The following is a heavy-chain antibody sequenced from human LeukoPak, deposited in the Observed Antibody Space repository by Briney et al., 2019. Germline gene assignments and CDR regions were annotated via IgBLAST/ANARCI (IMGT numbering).Heavy chain of an antibody. CDR1: GGSFSGYY. Sequence: SETLSLTCAVYGGSFSGYYWSWIRQPPGKGLEWIGEINHSGSTNHNPSLKSRVTISVDTSKNQFPLKLSSVTAADTAVYYCAVPRASNCSSTSCYFSYWGQGTLVTVSS. J-gene: IGHJ4*02. D-gene: IGHD2-2*01. CDR3: AVPRASNCSSTSCYFSY. V-gene: IGHV4-34*01. CDR2: INHSGST.